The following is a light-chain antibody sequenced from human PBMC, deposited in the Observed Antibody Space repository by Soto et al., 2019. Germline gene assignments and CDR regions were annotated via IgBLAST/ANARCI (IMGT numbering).Light chain of an antibody. J-gene: IGKJ1*01. CDR2: DAS. CDR1: QSISSN. V-gene: IGKV3-11*01. CDR3: QQRSNWPPEWT. Sequence: EVVLTQSPGTMFLSPGPRAPLFCRARQSISSNLAWYQQKPGQAPRLLISDASNRATGIPARFSGSGSGTDFTLTISSLEPEDFGVYYCQQRSNWPPEWTFGQGTKVDIK.